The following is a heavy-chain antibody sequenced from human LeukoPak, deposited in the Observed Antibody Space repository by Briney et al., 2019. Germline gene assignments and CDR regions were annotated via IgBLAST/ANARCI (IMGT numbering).Heavy chain of an antibody. Sequence: SETLSLTCTVSGGSMTNYYWSWIRQPPGKGLEWISYIYQTGDTGYNPSLKSRATISLDMSKNQFSLKLSAVTAADTAVYYCARHEFAGPFAYWGQGTPVTVSS. CDR2: IYQTGDT. D-gene: IGHD6-13*01. CDR1: GGSMTNYY. V-gene: IGHV4-59*08. J-gene: IGHJ4*02. CDR3: ARHEFAGPFAY.